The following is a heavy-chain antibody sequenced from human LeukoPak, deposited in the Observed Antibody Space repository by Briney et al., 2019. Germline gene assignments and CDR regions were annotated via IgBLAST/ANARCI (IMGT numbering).Heavy chain of an antibody. CDR3: AKDGGPTVFYYFDY. Sequence: GGSLRLSCAASGFTFSNYAMSWVRQAPGKGLEWVSGISGSSGGTNYADPVKGRFTISRDNSRNTLYLQMNSLRAEDTAIYYCAKDGGPTVFYYFDYWGQGTLVTVSS. J-gene: IGHJ4*02. D-gene: IGHD1-1*01. CDR2: ISGSSGGT. CDR1: GFTFSNYA. V-gene: IGHV3-23*01.